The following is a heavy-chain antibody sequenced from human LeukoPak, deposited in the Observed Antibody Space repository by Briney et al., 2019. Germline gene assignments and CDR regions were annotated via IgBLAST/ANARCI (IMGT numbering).Heavy chain of an antibody. CDR1: GGTFSSYA. D-gene: IGHD6-19*01. CDR2: IIPIFGTA. J-gene: IGHJ6*02. V-gene: IGHV1-69*01. CDR3: ARGSGWYYYYYGMDV. Sequence: GSSVKVSCKASGGTFSSYAISWVRQAPGQGLEWMGGIIPIFGTANYAQKFQGRVTITADESTSTAYMELSSLRSGDTAVYYCARGSGWYYYYYGMDVWGQGTTVTVSS.